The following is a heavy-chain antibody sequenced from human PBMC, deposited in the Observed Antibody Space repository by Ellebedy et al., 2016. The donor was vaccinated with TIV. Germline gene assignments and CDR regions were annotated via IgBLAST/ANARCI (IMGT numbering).Heavy chain of an antibody. CDR1: GFTFSSYW. CDR2: ISRDGSNT. V-gene: IGHV3-74*01. D-gene: IGHD3-22*01. J-gene: IGHJ5*02. Sequence: GGSLRLSCAASGFTFSSYWMHWVRQAPGKGLEWLSYISRDGSNTRYADSVKGRFTISRDNAKKTLFLELKSLRAEDTAVYYCARDSHYYDSSAYQGWFDPWGQGTLVTVSS. CDR3: ARDSHYYDSSAYQGWFDP.